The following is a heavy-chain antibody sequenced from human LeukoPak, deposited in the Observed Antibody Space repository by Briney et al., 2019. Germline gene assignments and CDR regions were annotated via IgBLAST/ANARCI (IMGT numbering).Heavy chain of an antibody. CDR1: GGSISSGGYS. V-gene: IGHV4-30-2*01. Sequence: PSETLSLTCAVSGGSISSGGYSWSWIRQPPGKGLEWIGYIYHSGSTYYNPSLKSRVTISVDRSKNQFSLKLSSVTAADTAVYYCARATYDFWSGYLYYFDYWGQGTLVTVSS. J-gene: IGHJ4*02. CDR2: IYHSGST. CDR3: ARATYDFWSGYLYYFDY. D-gene: IGHD3-3*01.